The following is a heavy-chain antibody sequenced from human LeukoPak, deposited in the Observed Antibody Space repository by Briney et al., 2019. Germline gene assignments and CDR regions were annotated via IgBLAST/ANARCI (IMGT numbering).Heavy chain of an antibody. J-gene: IGHJ4*02. CDR3: ARVSYGSSGYYLV. Sequence: GGSLRLSCAASGFIFSSYGVNWVRQASGKGLEWVSYISSSGTTVYYADSVKGRFTISRDNAKNSVYLQMTSLRAEDTAVYYCARVSYGSSGYYLVWGQGTLVTVSS. D-gene: IGHD3-22*01. CDR2: ISSSGTTV. CDR1: GFIFSSYG. V-gene: IGHV3-48*03.